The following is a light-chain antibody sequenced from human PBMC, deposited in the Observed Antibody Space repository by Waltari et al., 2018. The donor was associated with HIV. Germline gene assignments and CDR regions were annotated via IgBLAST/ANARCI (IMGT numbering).Light chain of an antibody. CDR3: QQYFSTPYT. CDR1: QSVLYSSNNKSY. Sequence: SVNTQSPDSLPVALDESSTVNRKSRQSVLYSSNNKSYLTWYQHKPGQPPKLLIHWASTRESGVPDRFNGSGSGTDFTLTISSLQAEDVAVYYCQQYFSTPYTFGQGTKLESK. CDR2: WAS. V-gene: IGKV4-1*01. J-gene: IGKJ2*01.